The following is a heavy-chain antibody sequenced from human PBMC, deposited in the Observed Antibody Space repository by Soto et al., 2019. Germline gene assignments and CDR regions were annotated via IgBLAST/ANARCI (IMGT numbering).Heavy chain of an antibody. Sequence: SETLSLTCAVYGGSFSGYYWSWIRQPPGKGLEWIGEINHSGSSTYNPSLKSRVTISVDTSKNQFSLKLSSVTAADTAVYYCARGIVDVVVTAALVDPWGQGTLVTVSS. CDR3: ARGIVDVVVTAALVDP. V-gene: IGHV4-34*01. D-gene: IGHD2-2*01. CDR1: GGSFSGYY. CDR2: INHSGSS. J-gene: IGHJ5*02.